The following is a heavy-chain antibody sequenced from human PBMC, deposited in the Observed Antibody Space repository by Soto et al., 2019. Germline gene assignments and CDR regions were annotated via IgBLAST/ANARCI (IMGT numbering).Heavy chain of an antibody. D-gene: IGHD6-13*01. Sequence: QVQLVQSGAEVKKPGSSVKVSCKASGGTFSSYAISWVRQAPGQGLEWMGGIIPIFGTANYAQKFQGRVTITADESTSTAYMELSSLRAEDTAVYYCARSPSGAAAADCSYYGMDVWGQGATVTVSS. CDR1: GGTFSSYA. CDR3: ARSPSGAAAADCSYYGMDV. V-gene: IGHV1-69*01. CDR2: IIPIFGTA. J-gene: IGHJ6*02.